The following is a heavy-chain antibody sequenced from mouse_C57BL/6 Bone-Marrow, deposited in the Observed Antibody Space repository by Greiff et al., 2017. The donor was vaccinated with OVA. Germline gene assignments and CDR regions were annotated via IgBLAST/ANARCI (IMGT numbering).Heavy chain of an antibody. J-gene: IGHJ3*01. CDR3: TRGDYDGSWFAY. CDR1: CYTFTDYE. D-gene: IGHD2-4*01. CDR2: IDPETGGT. Sequence: VQLQQSGAELVRPGASVTLSCKASCYTFTDYEMHWVKQTPVHGLEWIGAIDPETGGTAYNQKFKGKAILTADKSSSTAYMELRSLTSEDSAVYYCTRGDYDGSWFAYWGQGTLVTVSA. V-gene: IGHV1-15*01.